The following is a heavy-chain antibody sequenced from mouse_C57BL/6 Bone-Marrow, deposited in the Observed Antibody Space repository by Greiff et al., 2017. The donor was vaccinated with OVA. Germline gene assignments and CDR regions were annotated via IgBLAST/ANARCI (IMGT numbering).Heavy chain of an antibody. Sequence: QVQLQQPGAELVKPGASVKLSCKASGYTFTSYWMHWVKQRPGRGLEWIGRIDPTSGGTKYNEKFKSKATLTVDKPSSTAYMQLSSLTSEDSAVYDAAAMGWLLRYAMDYWGQGTSVTVSS. V-gene: IGHV1-72*01. D-gene: IGHD2-3*01. CDR1: GYTFTSYW. J-gene: IGHJ4*01. CDR2: IDPTSGGT. CDR3: AAMGWLLRYAMDY.